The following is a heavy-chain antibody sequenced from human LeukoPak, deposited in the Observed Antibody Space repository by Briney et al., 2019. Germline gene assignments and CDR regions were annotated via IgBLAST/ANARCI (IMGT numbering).Heavy chain of an antibody. Sequence: GGSLRLSCAASGFTFSTYWMNWVRRAPGKALEWVANISQDGHFKYSVASVQGRFTISRDNAQNALYLEMNSLRAEDTAVYYCARILPGAVGDVLDLWGQGTMVTVTS. J-gene: IGHJ3*01. D-gene: IGHD6-19*01. V-gene: IGHV3-7*01. CDR1: GFTFSTYW. CDR2: ISQDGHFK. CDR3: ARILPGAVGDVLDL.